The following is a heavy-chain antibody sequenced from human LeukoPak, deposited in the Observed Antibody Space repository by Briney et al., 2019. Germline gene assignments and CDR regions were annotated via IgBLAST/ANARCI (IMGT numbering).Heavy chain of an antibody. CDR3: AREEFLHEIDSSGYFVY. Sequence: SETLSLTCTVSGASITGYYWNWIRQPAGQGLEWLVPIYSSGVGNYNPSLTSRVTMSVDTSKNQFSLKLTSLIAADTAVYYCAREEFLHEIDSSGYFVYWGQGTLVTVSS. CDR2: IYSSGVG. V-gene: IGHV4-4*07. CDR1: GASITGYY. J-gene: IGHJ4*02. D-gene: IGHD3-22*01.